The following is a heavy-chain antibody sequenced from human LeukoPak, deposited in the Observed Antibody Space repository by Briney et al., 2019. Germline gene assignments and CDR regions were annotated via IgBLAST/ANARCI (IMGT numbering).Heavy chain of an antibody. CDR1: GYSFTNYW. J-gene: IGHJ4*02. CDR3: ARQYYAYYDSSGYYIDY. CDR2: IYPGDSDT. Sequence: GESLKISCKGSGYSFTNYWIGWVRQMPGKGLEWMGIIYPGDSDTRYSPSFQGQVTISADKSISTAYLQWSSLKASDTAMYYCARQYYAYYDSSGYYIDYWGQGTLVTVSS. V-gene: IGHV5-51*01. D-gene: IGHD3-22*01.